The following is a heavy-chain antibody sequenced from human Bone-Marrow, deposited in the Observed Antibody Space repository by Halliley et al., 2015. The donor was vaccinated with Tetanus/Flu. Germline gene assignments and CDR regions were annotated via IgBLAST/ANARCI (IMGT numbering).Heavy chain of an antibody. CDR1: GGSVTSND. V-gene: IGHV3-23*01. J-gene: IGHJ4*02. D-gene: IGHD4-4*01. CDR3: ARRSDYRADRPCDF. Sequence: LSLTCAVSGGSVTSNDWWSWVRQPPGKGLEGVSAISGGGGGTYYADSVKGRFTISRDNSKNTMSLQMDSLRVEDTAIYYCARRSDYRADRPCDFWGQGTLVSVSS. CDR2: ISGGGGGT.